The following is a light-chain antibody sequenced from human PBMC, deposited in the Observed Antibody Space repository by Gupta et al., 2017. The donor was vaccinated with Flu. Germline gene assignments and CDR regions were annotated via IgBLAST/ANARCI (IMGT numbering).Light chain of an antibody. Sequence: GDRVTITCRASQSISSYLNWYQQKPGKAPKLLLYAASSLQSGVPSRFSGSGSGTDFTLTISSLQPEDFATYYCQQSYSTPRTFGQGTKLEIK. CDR3: QQSYSTPRT. V-gene: IGKV1-39*01. CDR1: QSISSY. J-gene: IGKJ2*01. CDR2: AAS.